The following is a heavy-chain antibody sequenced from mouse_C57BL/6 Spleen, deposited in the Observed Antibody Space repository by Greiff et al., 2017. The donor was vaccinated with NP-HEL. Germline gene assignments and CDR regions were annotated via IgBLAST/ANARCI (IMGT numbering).Heavy chain of an antibody. CDR1: GYAFSSSW. CDR2: IYPGDGDT. J-gene: IGHJ1*03. V-gene: IGHV1-82*01. D-gene: IGHD1-1*01. Sequence: VQLHQSGPELVKPGASVKISCKASGYAFSSSWMNWVKQRPGKGLEWIGRIYPGDGDTNYNGKFKGKATLTADKSSSPAYMQLSSLTSEDSAVYFCARSTVVAPFDVWGTGTTVTVSS. CDR3: ARSTVVAPFDV.